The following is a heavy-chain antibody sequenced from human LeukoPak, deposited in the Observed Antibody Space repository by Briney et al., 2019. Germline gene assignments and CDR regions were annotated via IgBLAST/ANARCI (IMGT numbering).Heavy chain of an antibody. V-gene: IGHV3-13*01. CDR3: ARGGRMAELDY. J-gene: IGHJ4*02. D-gene: IGHD3-16*01. Sequence: GGSLRLSCAASGFTFSSYDMHWVRQATGKGLEWVSAIGTAGDTYYPGSVKGRFTISRENAKNSLYLQMNSLRAEDTAVYYYARGGRMAELDYWGQGTLVTVSS. CDR2: IGTAGDT. CDR1: GFTFSSYD.